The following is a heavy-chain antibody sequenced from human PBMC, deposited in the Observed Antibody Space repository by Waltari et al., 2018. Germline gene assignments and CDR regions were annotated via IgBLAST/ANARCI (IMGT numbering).Heavy chain of an antibody. Sequence: QVLLVQSGAEVMKPGASVKVSCKASGYTFTNYDIYWVRQAAGQGLEWMGWMNPNSGDTHYAQKFPGRVTFTRDTSTSRAFIEMSNLRSDDTAVYYCARARKSFWFDSWGQGTLVAVSS. V-gene: IGHV1-8*01. J-gene: IGHJ5*01. CDR3: ARARKSFWFDS. CDR1: GYTFTNYD. CDR2: MNPNSGDT.